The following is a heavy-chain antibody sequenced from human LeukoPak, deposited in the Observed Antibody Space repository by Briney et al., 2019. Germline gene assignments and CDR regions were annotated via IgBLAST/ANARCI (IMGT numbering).Heavy chain of an antibody. CDR3: ARVGYCGGDCYPPYYYYGMDV. V-gene: IGHV3-30-3*01. J-gene: IGHJ6*02. CDR2: ISYDGSNK. D-gene: IGHD2-21*02. Sequence: GRSLRLSCAASGFTFSSYAMHWVRQAPAKGLEWVAVISYDGSNKYYADSVKGRFTISRDNSKNTLYLQMNSLRAEDTAVYYCARVGYCGGDCYPPYYYYGMDVWGQGTTVTVSS. CDR1: GFTFSSYA.